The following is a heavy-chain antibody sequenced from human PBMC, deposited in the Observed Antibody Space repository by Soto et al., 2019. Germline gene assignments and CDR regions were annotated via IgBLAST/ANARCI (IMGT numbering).Heavy chain of an antibody. V-gene: IGHV4-30-4*01. CDR3: ASHGGGGAFDS. CDR2: IYYSGST. J-gene: IGHJ3*02. D-gene: IGHD3-16*01. CDR1: GGSISSGAYY. Sequence: QVQLQELGPGLVKPAQTLSLTCTVSGGSISSGAYYWSWIRQPPGKGLEWIGYIYYSGSTYYNPSLKSRVTISVDTSKNQFSLKLSSVTAADTAVYYCASHGGGGAFDSWGQGTMVTVSS.